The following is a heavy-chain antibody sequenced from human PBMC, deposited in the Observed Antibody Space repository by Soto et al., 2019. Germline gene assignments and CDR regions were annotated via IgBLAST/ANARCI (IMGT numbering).Heavy chain of an antibody. J-gene: IGHJ6*04. Sequence: ASVKVSCKASGCTFSSYAISWVRQAPGQGLEWMGGIIPIFGTANYAQKFQGRVTITADESTSTEYMELSSLRSEDTAVYYCARPEDTAMVYDNYGMDVWGKGT. D-gene: IGHD5-18*01. CDR1: GCTFSSYA. CDR3: ARPEDTAMVYDNYGMDV. CDR2: IIPIFGTA. V-gene: IGHV1-69*13.